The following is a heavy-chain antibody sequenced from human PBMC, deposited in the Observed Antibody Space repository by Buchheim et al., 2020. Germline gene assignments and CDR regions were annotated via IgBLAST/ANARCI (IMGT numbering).Heavy chain of an antibody. J-gene: IGHJ6*02. D-gene: IGHD6-19*01. CDR3: AKSPPGAAVALIGSGMDV. Sequence: QVQLVESGGGVVQPGRSLRLSCAASGFTFSSYGMHWVRQAPGKGLEWVAFIRYDGSNKYYADSVKGRFTISRDNSKNTLYLQMNSLRVEDTAVYYCAKSPPGAAVALIGSGMDVWGQGTT. CDR1: GFTFSSYG. CDR2: IRYDGSNK. V-gene: IGHV3-30*02.